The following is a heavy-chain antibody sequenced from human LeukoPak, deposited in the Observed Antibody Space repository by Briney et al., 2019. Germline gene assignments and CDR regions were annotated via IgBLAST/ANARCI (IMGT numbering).Heavy chain of an antibody. CDR3: AREWRAPNYYGSGSYLSHYYYYMDV. D-gene: IGHD3-10*01. Sequence: PSETLSLTCTVSGGSIRSPGYYWGWTRQSPGKGLEWIGSMYYSGSSFYNPSLKSRVAISVDTSKNQFSLKLSSVTAADTAVYYCAREWRAPNYYGSGSYLSHYYYYMDVWGKGTTVTVSS. V-gene: IGHV4-39*07. CDR1: GGSIRSPGYY. J-gene: IGHJ6*03. CDR2: MYYSGSS.